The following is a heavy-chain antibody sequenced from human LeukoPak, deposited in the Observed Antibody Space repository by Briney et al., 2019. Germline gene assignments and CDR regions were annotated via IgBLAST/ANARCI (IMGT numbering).Heavy chain of an antibody. CDR1: GFTFSSYS. Sequence: PGGSLRLSCAASGFTFSSYSMHWVRQAPGKGLEWVSSISSSSSYIYYADSVKGRFTISRDNAKNSLYLQMNSLRAEDTAVYYCARGRKHIVVVTAPPGYWGQGTLVTVSS. CDR2: ISSSSSYI. V-gene: IGHV3-21*01. CDR3: ARGRKHIVVVTAPPGY. D-gene: IGHD2-21*02. J-gene: IGHJ4*02.